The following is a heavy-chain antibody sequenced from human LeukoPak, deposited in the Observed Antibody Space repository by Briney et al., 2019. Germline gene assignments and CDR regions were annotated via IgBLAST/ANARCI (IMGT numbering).Heavy chain of an antibody. Sequence: GGSLRLSCAASGFTFSSYAMTWVRQAPGKGLEWVSGISYSGCTKYYADSVKGRFTISRDNSKNTLYLQMSSLRAEDTAVYYCAKDTGQWPVRTFDYWGQGTLVTVSS. V-gene: IGHV3-23*01. CDR3: AKDTGQWPVRTFDY. J-gene: IGHJ4*02. CDR1: GFTFSSYA. CDR2: ISYSGCTK. D-gene: IGHD6-19*01.